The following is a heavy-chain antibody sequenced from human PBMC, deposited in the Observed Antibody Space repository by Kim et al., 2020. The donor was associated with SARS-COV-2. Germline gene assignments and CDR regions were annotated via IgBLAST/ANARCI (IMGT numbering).Heavy chain of an antibody. J-gene: IGHJ4*02. CDR2: IRSKRYDETT. CDR3: TSGPYYYDSAAYYHDY. D-gene: IGHD3-22*01. CDR1: GLNFADYA. Sequence: GGSLRLSCTPSGLNFADYAMSWFRQAPGKGLEWVAFIRSKRYDETTEYAASVKGRFIISRDDSKRIAYLQMNVLKTEDTAVYYCTSGPYYYDSAAYYHDYWGQGTLVTVSS. V-gene: IGHV3-49*03.